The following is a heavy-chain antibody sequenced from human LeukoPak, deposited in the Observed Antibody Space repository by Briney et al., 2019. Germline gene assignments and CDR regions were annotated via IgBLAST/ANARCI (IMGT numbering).Heavy chain of an antibody. CDR3: ARRVLTGYYDY. J-gene: IGHJ4*02. CDR1: GGPFSGYY. V-gene: IGHV4-34*01. Sequence: SETLSLTCAVYGGPFSGYYWGWIRQPPGRGLEWLGEINHSGSTNYNTSRRTRVTISVTTSKNQFTLKLSSVAAADTAVYYCARRVLTGYYDYWGQGTLVTVSS. D-gene: IGHD3-9*01. CDR2: INHSGST.